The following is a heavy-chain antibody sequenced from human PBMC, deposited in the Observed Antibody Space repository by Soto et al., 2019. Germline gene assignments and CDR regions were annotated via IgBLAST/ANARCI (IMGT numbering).Heavy chain of an antibody. CDR1: GGTFSTYT. CDR3: ATLGAQNDQ. J-gene: IGHJ5*02. V-gene: IGHV1-69*09. CDR2: IIPFLNIS. D-gene: IGHD3-16*01. Sequence: QVQLVQSGADVKKPGSSVKVSCKTFGGTFSTYTINWVRQAPGQGLVWMGSIIPFLNISNCARSFLGRLTIAANESTSTAFMHLESLSLEDTAIYFCATLGAQNDQWGQGTLVTVSS.